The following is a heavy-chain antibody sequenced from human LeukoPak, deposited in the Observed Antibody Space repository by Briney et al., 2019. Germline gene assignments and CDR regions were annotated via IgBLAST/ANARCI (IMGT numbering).Heavy chain of an antibody. D-gene: IGHD1-1*01. CDR1: GVSIRSYY. Sequence: SETLSLTCTVSGVSIRSYYWSWSRQPPGKGLEWIGFIYYSGDTYYNPSLKSRVTISVDTSKNQFSLKLSSVTAADTAVYYCARARPGNDGGNFDYWGQGTLVTVSS. J-gene: IGHJ4*02. CDR3: ARARPGNDGGNFDY. CDR2: IYYSGDT. V-gene: IGHV4-59*01.